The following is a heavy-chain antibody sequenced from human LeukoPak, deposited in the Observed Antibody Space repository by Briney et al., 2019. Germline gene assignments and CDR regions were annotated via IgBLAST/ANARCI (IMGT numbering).Heavy chain of an antibody. Sequence: PGGSLRLSCAPSGFTFSTYWMSWVGQAPGKGLEWVANINQEGGEKYYVDSVKGRFTISRDNAKNSLYLQMNSLRAEDTAVYFCARASTPYHSSYYSPFDYWGQGTLVTVSS. CDR3: ARASTPYHSSYYSPFDY. CDR1: GFTFSTYW. D-gene: IGHD3-22*01. V-gene: IGHV3-7*01. J-gene: IGHJ4*02. CDR2: INQEGGEK.